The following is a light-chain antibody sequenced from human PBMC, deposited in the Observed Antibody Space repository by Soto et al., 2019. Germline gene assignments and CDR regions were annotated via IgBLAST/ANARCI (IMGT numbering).Light chain of an antibody. Sequence: EFVLTQSPDTLSLPPGERATLSCRASQTVTSSNVAWYQQKPGQAPRPLVYGPSTRATGVPDRFSGSGSGTDFTLTISRLEPEDFAVYYCQQYGDSLPVTFGPGTKSGNQT. CDR1: QTVTSSN. V-gene: IGKV3-20*01. J-gene: IGKJ3*01. CDR2: GPS. CDR3: QQYGDSLPVT.